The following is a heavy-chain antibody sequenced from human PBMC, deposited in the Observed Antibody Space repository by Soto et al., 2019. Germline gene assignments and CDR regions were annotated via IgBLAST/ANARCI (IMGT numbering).Heavy chain of an antibody. J-gene: IGHJ6*02. V-gene: IGHV4-34*01. CDR1: GGSFSGYY. CDR2: INHSGST. Sequence: SETLSLTCAVYGGSFSGYYWSWIRQPPGKGLEWIGEINHSGSTNYNPSLKSRVTISVDTSKNQFSLKLSSVTAADTAVYYCARGHPLSTIFGVVPAYYYGMDVWGQGTTVTGSS. D-gene: IGHD3-3*01. CDR3: ARGHPLSTIFGVVPAYYYGMDV.